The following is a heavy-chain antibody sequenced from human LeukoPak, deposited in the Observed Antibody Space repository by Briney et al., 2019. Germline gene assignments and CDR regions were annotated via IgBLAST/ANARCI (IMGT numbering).Heavy chain of an antibody. J-gene: IGHJ5*02. CDR1: GGTFSSYA. V-gene: IGHV1-46*01. CDR2: INPAGGST. Sequence: ASVKVSCKASGGTFSSYAISWVRQAPGQGLEWMGVINPAGGSTSYAQKFQDRVTMTRETSTSTVHMELSSLTSEDTAVYYCARGVYGSGSYWFDPWGQGTLVTVSS. CDR3: ARGVYGSGSYWFDP. D-gene: IGHD3-10*01.